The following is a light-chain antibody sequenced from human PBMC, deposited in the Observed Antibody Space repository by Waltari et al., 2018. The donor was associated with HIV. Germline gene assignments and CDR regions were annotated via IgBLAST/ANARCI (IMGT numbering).Light chain of an antibody. CDR3: AAWDDSLNGPL. CDR1: SSNIGSNA. Sequence: QSVLTQPPSASGTPGQRVTISCSGSSSNIGSNAVNWYQQVPGTAPKLLIYSDNQRPSGVPDRFSVSKSGTSASLAISGLQSEDEANYYCAAWDDSLNGPLFGGGTKLTVL. V-gene: IGLV1-44*01. CDR2: SDN. J-gene: IGLJ3*02.